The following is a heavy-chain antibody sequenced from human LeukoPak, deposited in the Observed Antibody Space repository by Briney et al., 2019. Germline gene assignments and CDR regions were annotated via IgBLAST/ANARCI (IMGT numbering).Heavy chain of an antibody. CDR1: GYSISSANH. CDR2: IYHSGST. J-gene: IGHJ4*02. Sequence: PSETLSLTCTVSGYSISSANHWAWIRQPPGKALEWIGSIYHSGSTYYNPSLKSRVTISVDTSKNEFSLKLSSVTAADTAVYYCARSGSSGYYPTRGYYFDYWGQGTLVTVSS. V-gene: IGHV4-38-2*02. D-gene: IGHD3-22*01. CDR3: ARSGSSGYYPTRGYYFDY.